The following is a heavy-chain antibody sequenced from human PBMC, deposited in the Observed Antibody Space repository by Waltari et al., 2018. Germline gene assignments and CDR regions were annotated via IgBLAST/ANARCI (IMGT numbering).Heavy chain of an antibody. V-gene: IGHV4-59*01. D-gene: IGHD3-10*01. J-gene: IGHJ4*02. Sequence: QVQLQESGPGLVKPSETLSLTCTVSGGSISSYYWSWIRQPPGKGLEWIGYIYYSGSTNYHPSLKSRVTISVDTSKNQFSLKLSSVTAADTAVYYCARSMVRGVIGYWGQGTLVTVSS. CDR1: GGSISSYY. CDR3: ARSMVRGVIGY. CDR2: IYYSGST.